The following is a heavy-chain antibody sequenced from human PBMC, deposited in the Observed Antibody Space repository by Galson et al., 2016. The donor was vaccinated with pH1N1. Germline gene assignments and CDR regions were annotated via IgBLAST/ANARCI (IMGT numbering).Heavy chain of an antibody. CDR3: AATVPGTAYFDY. J-gene: IGHJ4*02. CDR1: GVTVTTYY. Sequence: SLRLSCAASGVTVTTYYMSWVRQAPGKGLGWVSVIYSGGKTYHADPVRGRFTISRDSGKNTVFLDMNTLRAEDTAVYYCAATVPGTAYFDYWGQGTLVTVSS. CDR2: IYSGGKT. V-gene: IGHV3-53*01. D-gene: IGHD6-19*01.